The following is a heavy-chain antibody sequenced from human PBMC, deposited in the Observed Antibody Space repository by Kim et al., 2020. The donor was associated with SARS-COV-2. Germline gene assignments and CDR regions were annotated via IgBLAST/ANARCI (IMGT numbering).Heavy chain of an antibody. V-gene: IGHV3-33*01. CDR2: IWYDGSNK. Sequence: GGSLRLSCAASGFTFSSYGMHWVRQAPGRGLEWVAVIWYDGSNKYYADSVKGRFTIARDNSKNTLYLQMNSLRAEDTAVYYCARDSKEAYYYYMDVWGKGTTVTVSS. CDR1: GFTFSSYG. CDR3: ARDSKEAYYYYMDV. J-gene: IGHJ6*03.